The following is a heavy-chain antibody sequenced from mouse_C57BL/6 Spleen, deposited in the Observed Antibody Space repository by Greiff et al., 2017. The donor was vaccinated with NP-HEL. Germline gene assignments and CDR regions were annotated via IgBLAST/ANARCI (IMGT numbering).Heavy chain of an antibody. J-gene: IGHJ2*01. CDR3: ARKGGRGYFDY. Sequence: QVQLQQPGAELVKPGASVKLSCKASGYTFTSYWMHWVKQRPGQGLEWIGMIHPNSGSTNYNEKFKSKATLTVDKSSSTAYMQLSSLTSEDSAVYYCARKGGRGYFDYWGQGTTLTVSS. CDR2: IHPNSGST. CDR1: GYTFTSYW. V-gene: IGHV1-64*01.